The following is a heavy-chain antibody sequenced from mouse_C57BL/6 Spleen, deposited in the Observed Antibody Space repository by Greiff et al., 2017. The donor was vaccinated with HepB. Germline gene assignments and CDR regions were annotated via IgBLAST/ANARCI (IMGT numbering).Heavy chain of an antibody. Sequence: QVQLKQSGAELVRPGASVKLSCKASGYTFTDYYINWVKQRPGQGLEWIARIYPGSGNTYYNEKFKGKATLTAEKSSSTAYMQLSSLTSEDSAVYFCARRGYGNPFDYWGQGTTLTVSS. CDR3: ARRGYGNPFDY. V-gene: IGHV1-76*01. D-gene: IGHD2-1*01. J-gene: IGHJ2*01. CDR1: GYTFTDYY. CDR2: IYPGSGNT.